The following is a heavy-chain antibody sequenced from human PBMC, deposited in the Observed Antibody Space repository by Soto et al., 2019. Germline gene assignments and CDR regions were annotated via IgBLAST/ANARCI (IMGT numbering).Heavy chain of an antibody. CDR2: IDPSDSYT. CDR3: ARQGDYYDSSGYDY. V-gene: IGHV5-10-1*01. CDR1: GYSFTSYW. D-gene: IGHD3-22*01. Sequence: ESLKISCKGSGYSFTSYWISWVRQMPGKGLEWMGRIDPSDSYTNYSPSFQGHVTISADKSISTAYLHWSSLKASDTAMYYCARQGDYYDSSGYDYWGQGTLVTVSS. J-gene: IGHJ4*02.